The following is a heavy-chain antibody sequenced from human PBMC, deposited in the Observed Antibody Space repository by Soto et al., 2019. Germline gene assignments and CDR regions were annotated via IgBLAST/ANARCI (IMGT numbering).Heavy chain of an antibody. J-gene: IGHJ5*02. CDR1: GYTFSSYS. Sequence: GGSLKLSCAASGYTFSSYSMNWALQDPGKELEGVSYISSSSSIIYYADAVKGRFTISRDNAKSALYLQMNSLRDEDTALYYCARDVSGLNWFDLWGQGTLVSVS. D-gene: IGHD5-12*01. CDR3: ARDVSGLNWFDL. V-gene: IGHV3-48*02. CDR2: ISSSSSII.